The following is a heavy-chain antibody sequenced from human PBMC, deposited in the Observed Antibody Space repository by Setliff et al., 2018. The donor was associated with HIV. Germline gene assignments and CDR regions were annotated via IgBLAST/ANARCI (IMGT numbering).Heavy chain of an antibody. Sequence: SETLSLTCTVSGGSISPYYWSWIRRPPGKGLEWIAWISDSGTTNYNPSLKSRVTLSVDTSKNQFSLSLTSVTGADTAVYYCARGGASSKYLDPWGQGTLVTVSS. J-gene: IGHJ5*02. D-gene: IGHD2-15*01. CDR1: GGSISPYY. CDR2: ISDSGTT. V-gene: IGHV4-59*01. CDR3: ARGGASSKYLDP.